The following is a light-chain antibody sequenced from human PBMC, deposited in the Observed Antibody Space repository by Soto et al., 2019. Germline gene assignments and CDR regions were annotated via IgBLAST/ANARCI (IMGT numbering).Light chain of an antibody. Sequence: DIQLTQSPYFLSASVGDRVTITCRASQSISSHVAWYRQKSGKAPMLLIYAASTLQSGVPSRFSGSGSGTEFTLTISSLHPEDFATYYCQHLDSFPLAFGGGTTVEI. J-gene: IGKJ4*01. CDR3: QHLDSFPLA. V-gene: IGKV1-9*01. CDR1: QSISSH. CDR2: AAS.